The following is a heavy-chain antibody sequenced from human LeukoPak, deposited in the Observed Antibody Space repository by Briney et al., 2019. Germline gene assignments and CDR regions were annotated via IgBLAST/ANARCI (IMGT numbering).Heavy chain of an antibody. CDR1: GFTFSSYA. V-gene: IGHV3-23*01. D-gene: IGHD3-9*01. CDR2: ISGSGGST. J-gene: IGHJ4*02. Sequence: GGSLRLSCAASGFTFSSYAMSWVRQAPGKGLEWVSAISGSGGSTYYADSVKGRFTISRDNSKNTLYLQMNSLRAEDTAVYYCANGGGASHILTGYYTLSYYFDYWGQGTLVTVSS. CDR3: ANGGGASHILTGYYTLSYYFDY.